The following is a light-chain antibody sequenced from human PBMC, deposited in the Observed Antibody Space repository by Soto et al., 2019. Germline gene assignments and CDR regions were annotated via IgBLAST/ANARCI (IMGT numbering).Light chain of an antibody. V-gene: IGKV3-11*01. CDR3: QQRSNWPPIT. CDR2: DAS. Sequence: EIVLTQSRATLSLSPGQRGTLACWASQSVSSYLAWYQQKPGQAPRLLIYDASNRATGIPARFSGSGSGTDFTLTISSLEPEDFAVYYCQQRSNWPPITFGQGTRLEI. J-gene: IGKJ5*01. CDR1: QSVSSY.